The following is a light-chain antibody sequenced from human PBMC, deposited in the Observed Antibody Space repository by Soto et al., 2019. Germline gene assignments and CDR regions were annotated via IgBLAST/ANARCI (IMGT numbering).Light chain of an antibody. CDR2: DAS. V-gene: IGKV1-5*01. Sequence: DIQMTQSPSTLSASVGDTVTVTCRASQSVSGWLACYQQKPGEAPKLLIYDASALPRVVPSSFSGRGSGTSFTLAIASLQPVDFATYCCLQYETFSGTFGPGTKVDIK. CDR3: LQYETFSGT. J-gene: IGKJ1*01. CDR1: QSVSGW.